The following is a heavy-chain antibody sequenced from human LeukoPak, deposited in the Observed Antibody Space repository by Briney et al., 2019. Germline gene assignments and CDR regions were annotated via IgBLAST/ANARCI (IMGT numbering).Heavy chain of an antibody. Sequence: SETLSLTCTVSGGSISSSSYYWGWIRQPPGKGLEGIGRIYYSGSTYYNPSLKSRVTISVDTSKNQFSLKLSSVTAADTAVYYCAREDSSSWYNYNWFDPWGQGTLVTVSS. V-gene: IGHV4-39*02. J-gene: IGHJ5*02. CDR2: IYYSGST. CDR1: GGSISSSSYY. D-gene: IGHD6-13*01. CDR3: AREDSSSWYNYNWFDP.